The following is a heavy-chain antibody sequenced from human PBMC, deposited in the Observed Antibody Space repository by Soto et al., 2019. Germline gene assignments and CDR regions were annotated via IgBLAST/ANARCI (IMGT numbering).Heavy chain of an antibody. CDR1: GGLFSSYP. CDR3: ARGGSGYTWFNEF. CDR2: IIPVFQTA. V-gene: IGHV1-69*01. D-gene: IGHD3-22*01. J-gene: IGHJ4*02. Sequence: KVSCKASGGLFSSYPISWVRQVPGQGLEWMGGIIPVFQTAYYTQRFQGRVTITADESTNTAYMELSSLRSEDTAIYYCARGGSGYTWFNEFWGQGTLVTVSS.